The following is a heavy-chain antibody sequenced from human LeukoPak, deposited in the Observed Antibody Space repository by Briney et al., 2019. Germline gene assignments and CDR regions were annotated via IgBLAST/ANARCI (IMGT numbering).Heavy chain of an antibody. V-gene: IGHV3-23*01. CDR1: GFTFSSYA. D-gene: IGHD3-22*01. CDR3: AKNRRDSSGYYEDY. J-gene: IGHJ4*02. Sequence: PGGSLRLSCAASGFTFSSYAMSWVRQAPGKGLEWVSAISGSGGSTYYADSVKGRFTISRDNSKNTLYLQMNSLRAEDTAVYYCAKNRRDSSGYYEDYRGQGTLVTVSS. CDR2: ISGSGGST.